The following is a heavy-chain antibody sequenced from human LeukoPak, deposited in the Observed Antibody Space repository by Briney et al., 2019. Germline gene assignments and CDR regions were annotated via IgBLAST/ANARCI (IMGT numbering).Heavy chain of an antibody. V-gene: IGHV3-23*01. CDR1: GFTFSSYW. CDR3: AKGYSSGWYLFDY. D-gene: IGHD6-19*01. J-gene: IGHJ4*02. Sequence: GGSLRLSCAASGFTFSSYWMSWVRQAPGKGLEWVSAISGSGGSTYYADSVKGRFTISRDNSKNTLYLQMNSLRAEDTAVYYCAKGYSSGWYLFDYWGQGTLVTVSS. CDR2: ISGSGGST.